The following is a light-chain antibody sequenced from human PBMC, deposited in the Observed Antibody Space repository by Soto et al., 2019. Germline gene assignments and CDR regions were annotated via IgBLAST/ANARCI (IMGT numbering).Light chain of an antibody. CDR2: EVT. CDR3: SSYADSISVL. Sequence: QSALTQPPSASGSPGRSVTISCTGTSSDVGAYNYVSWYQQHPGKAPKLMIYEVTKRPSGVPDRFSGSKSGNTASLTVSGLQAEDEADYYCSSYADSISVLFGGGTKLTVL. J-gene: IGLJ3*02. CDR1: SSDVGAYNY. V-gene: IGLV2-8*01.